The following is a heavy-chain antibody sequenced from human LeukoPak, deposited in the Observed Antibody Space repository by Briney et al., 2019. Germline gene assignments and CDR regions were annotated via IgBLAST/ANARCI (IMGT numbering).Heavy chain of an antibody. J-gene: IGHJ4*02. CDR2: ISGSGGST. Sequence: PGGSLRLSCAASGFTFSSYAMSWVRQAPGKGLEWVSAISGSGGSTYYADSVKGRFTISRDNSKNTLYLQMNSLRAEDTAVYYCAKDRLVNYYDSSGPAGAADYWGQGTLVTVSS. V-gene: IGHV3-23*01. D-gene: IGHD3-22*01. CDR1: GFTFSSYA. CDR3: AKDRLVNYYDSSGPAGAADY.